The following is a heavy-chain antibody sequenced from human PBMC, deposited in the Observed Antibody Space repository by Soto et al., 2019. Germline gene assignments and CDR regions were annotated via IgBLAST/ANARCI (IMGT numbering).Heavy chain of an antibody. CDR2: IYYSGST. CDR1: GGSISSSSYY. Sequence: QLQLQESGPGLVKPSETLSLTCTVSGGSISSSSYYWGWIRQPPGKGLEWIGSIYYSGSTYYNPSLKSRVTISVDTSKNQFSLKLSSVTAADTAVYYCARHGSAVTTDSDFDYWGQGTLVTVSS. D-gene: IGHD4-17*01. CDR3: ARHGSAVTTDSDFDY. V-gene: IGHV4-39*01. J-gene: IGHJ4*02.